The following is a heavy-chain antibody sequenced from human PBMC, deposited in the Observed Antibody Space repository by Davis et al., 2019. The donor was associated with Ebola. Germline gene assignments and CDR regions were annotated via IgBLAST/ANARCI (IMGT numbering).Heavy chain of an antibody. Sequence: SETLSLTCTVSGGSISSGGYYWSWIRQHPGKGLEWIGYIYYSGSTYYNPSLKSRVTISGDTSKNQFSLKLSSVTAADTAVYYCARDKYYYDSSGYYYDYYYGMDVWGQGTTVTVSS. CDR1: GGSISSGGYY. D-gene: IGHD3-22*01. J-gene: IGHJ6*02. V-gene: IGHV4-31*03. CDR2: IYYSGST. CDR3: ARDKYYYDSSGYYYDYYYGMDV.